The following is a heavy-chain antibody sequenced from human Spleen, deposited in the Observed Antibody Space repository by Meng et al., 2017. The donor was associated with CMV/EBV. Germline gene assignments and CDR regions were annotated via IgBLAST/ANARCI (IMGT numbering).Heavy chain of an antibody. CDR2: IIPILGIA. V-gene: IGHV1-69*10. Sequence: QVQLVQSGAEVKKPGSSVKVSCQASGETFSRYAINWVRQAPGQGLEWMGGIIPILGIANYAQKFQGRVTITADKSTSTAYMELSSLRSEDTAVYYCARDVRITVAGTDYWGQGTLVTVSS. J-gene: IGHJ4*02. CDR3: ARDVRITVAGTDY. CDR1: GETFSRYA. D-gene: IGHD6-19*01.